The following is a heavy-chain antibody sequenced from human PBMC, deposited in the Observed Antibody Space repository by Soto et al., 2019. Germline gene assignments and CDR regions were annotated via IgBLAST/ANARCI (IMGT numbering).Heavy chain of an antibody. CDR1: GYTFTSYG. D-gene: IGHD5-12*01. J-gene: IGHJ6*02. CDR3: ARDYNSGYDYWGIGSSYYDYGMDV. CDR2: ISAYNGNT. Sequence: ASVKVSCKASGYTFTSYGISWVRQAPGQGLEWMGWISAYNGNTNYAQKLQGRVTMTTYTSTSTAYMELRSLRSDDTAVYYCARDYNSGYDYWGIGSSYYDYGMDVWG. V-gene: IGHV1-18*01.